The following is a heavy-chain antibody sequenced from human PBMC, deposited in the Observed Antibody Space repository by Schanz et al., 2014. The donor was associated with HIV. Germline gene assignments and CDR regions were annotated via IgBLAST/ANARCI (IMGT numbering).Heavy chain of an antibody. CDR2: IRDSDGIA. D-gene: IGHD6-13*01. V-gene: IGHV3-23*01. Sequence: EVQLLESGGGLVHPGGSLRLSCAASGLTFSGSVMYWVRQAPGKGLEWISAIRDSDGIATYADSVKGRFTISRDNAKNSLYLQMNSLRPEDTALYYCAKGTFLAADGHDAFDIWGQGTMVTVSS. J-gene: IGHJ3*02. CDR1: GLTFSGSV. CDR3: AKGTFLAADGHDAFDI.